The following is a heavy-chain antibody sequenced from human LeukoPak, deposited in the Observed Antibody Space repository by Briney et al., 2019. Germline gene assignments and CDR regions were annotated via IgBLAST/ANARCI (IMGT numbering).Heavy chain of an antibody. CDR3: VRHVGRYSSSWYDY. CDR1: GGSFSTTGYY. J-gene: IGHJ4*02. V-gene: IGHV4-34*01. CDR2: INHRGST. Sequence: PSETLSLTCNVSGGSFSTTGYYWDWIRQPPGKGLEWIGEINHRGSTNYNPSLKSRVTISVDTSKNQFSLKLRSVTAADTAVYFCVRHVGRYSSSWYDYWGQGTLVTVSS. D-gene: IGHD6-13*01.